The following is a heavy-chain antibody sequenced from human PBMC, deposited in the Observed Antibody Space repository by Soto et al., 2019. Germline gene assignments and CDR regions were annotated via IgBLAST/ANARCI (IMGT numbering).Heavy chain of an antibody. CDR1: GATFSSYA. Sequence: SVKVSCKASGATFSSYAISWVRQAPGQGLEWMGGIIPIFGTANYAQKFQGRVTITADESTSTAYMELSSLRSEDTAVYYCATYYYDSSGYYYYYGMDVWGQGTTVTVSS. CDR2: IIPIFGTA. CDR3: ATYYYDSSGYYYYYGMDV. J-gene: IGHJ6*02. V-gene: IGHV1-69*13. D-gene: IGHD3-22*01.